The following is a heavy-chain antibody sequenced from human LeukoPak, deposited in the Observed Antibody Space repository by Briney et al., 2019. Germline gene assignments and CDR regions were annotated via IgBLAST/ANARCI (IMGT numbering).Heavy chain of an antibody. CDR3: ARESLARPAAMDY. CDR1: GGSFSGYY. Sequence: SETLSLTCAVYGGSFSGYYWSWIRQSPGRGLEWFGEINHSGSTNYNPSLKSRVTISVDTSKNQFSLKLSSVTAADTAVYYCARESLARPAAMDYWGQGTLVTVSS. CDR2: INHSGST. V-gene: IGHV4-34*01. D-gene: IGHD2-2*01. J-gene: IGHJ4*02.